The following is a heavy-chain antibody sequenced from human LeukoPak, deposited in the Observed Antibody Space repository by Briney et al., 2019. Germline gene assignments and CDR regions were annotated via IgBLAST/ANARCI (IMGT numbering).Heavy chain of an antibody. CDR3: AGGYYYDSSGYYPHFDY. Sequence: PGGSLRLSCAASGFTFSSYAMSWVRQAPGKGLEWVSAISGSGGSTYYADSVKGRFTISRDNSKNTLYLQMNSLRAEDTAVYYCAGGYYYDSSGYYPHFDYWGQGTLVTVSS. V-gene: IGHV3-23*01. CDR2: ISGSGGST. D-gene: IGHD3-22*01. J-gene: IGHJ4*02. CDR1: GFTFSSYA.